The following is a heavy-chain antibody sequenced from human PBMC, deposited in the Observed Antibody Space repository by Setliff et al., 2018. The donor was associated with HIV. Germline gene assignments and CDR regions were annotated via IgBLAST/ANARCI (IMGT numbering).Heavy chain of an antibody. CDR2: IYHNGNT. Sequence: SETLSLTCAVSGYSISRDYYWGWIRQPPGKGLEWIGSIYHNGNTYYSPSLKSRVTISVDTSRNQISLKLSPVTAADTAVYYCARQRLGNCSGARCSLSGMDVWGPGTTVTVSS. CDR1: GYSISRDYY. V-gene: IGHV4-38-2*01. J-gene: IGHJ6*02. D-gene: IGHD2-15*01. CDR3: ARQRLGNCSGARCSLSGMDV.